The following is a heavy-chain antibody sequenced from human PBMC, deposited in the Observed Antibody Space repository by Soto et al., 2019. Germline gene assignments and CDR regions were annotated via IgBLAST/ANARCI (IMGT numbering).Heavy chain of an antibody. J-gene: IGHJ4*02. CDR2: LNPNGGST. CDR3: ARNLAAGDY. CDR1: EYTFTNSY. D-gene: IGHD6-13*01. V-gene: IGHV1-46*01. Sequence: QVQLVQSGAEVKKPGASVKVSCKASEYTFTNSYIHWVRQAPGQGLECMALLNPNGGSTNYAQNFQGRVPVTRDTSTSTVYMELTSLTSEDTAVYYCARNLAAGDYWGQGTLVTVSS.